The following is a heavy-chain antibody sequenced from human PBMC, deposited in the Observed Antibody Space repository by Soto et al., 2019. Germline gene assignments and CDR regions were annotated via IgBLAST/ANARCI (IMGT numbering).Heavy chain of an antibody. V-gene: IGHV1-8*02. D-gene: IGHD2-2*01. CDR2: INPNSGNT. Sequence: ASVKVSCKASGYTFTGYYMHWVRQATGQGLEWMGWINPNSGNTGYAQKFQGRVTMTRNTSISTAYMELSSLRSEDTAVYYCARCVRFGIVPAANTGVYYYYYMDVWGKGTTVTVSS. CDR1: GYTFTGYY. J-gene: IGHJ6*03. CDR3: ARCVRFGIVPAANTGVYYYYYMDV.